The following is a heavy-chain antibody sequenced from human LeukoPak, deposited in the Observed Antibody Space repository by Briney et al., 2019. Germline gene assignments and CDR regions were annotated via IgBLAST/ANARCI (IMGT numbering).Heavy chain of an antibody. D-gene: IGHD4-17*01. V-gene: IGHV4-34*01. CDR2: INHSGST. Sequence: SETLSLTCAVYGGSFSGYYWSWIRQPPGKGLEWIGEINHSGSTNYNPSLKSRVTISVDTSKNQFSLKLSSVTAADTAVYYCARSSYGDYWVYWGQGTLVTVSS. J-gene: IGHJ4*02. CDR3: ARSSYGDYWVY. CDR1: GGSFSGYY.